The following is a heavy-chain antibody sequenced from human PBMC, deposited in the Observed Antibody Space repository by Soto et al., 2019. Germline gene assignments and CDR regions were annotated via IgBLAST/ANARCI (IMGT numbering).Heavy chain of an antibody. J-gene: IGHJ4*02. V-gene: IGHV3-23*01. CDR1: GFTFSSYA. CDR3: AKDPGLVATSKNYFDY. Sequence: GGSLRLSCAASGFTFSSYAMSWVRQAPGKGLEWVSAISGSGGSTYYADSVKGRFTISRDNSKNTLYLQMNSLRAEDTAVYYCAKDPGLVATSKNYFDYWGQGTLVTVSS. D-gene: IGHD5-12*01. CDR2: ISGSGGST.